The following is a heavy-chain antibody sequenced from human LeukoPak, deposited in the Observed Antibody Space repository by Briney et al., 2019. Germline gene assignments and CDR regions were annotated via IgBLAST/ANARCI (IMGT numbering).Heavy chain of an antibody. V-gene: IGHV1-69*04. CDR2: IIPSLDVA. D-gene: IGHD2-15*01. CDR3: ARDHCSPGTCLGGH. J-gene: IGHJ4*02. Sequence: ASVKVSCKASGDTFIPYTFSWVRQAPGQGLEWIGRIIPSLDVANYAQKFQGRVTLSVDRDTATTYMEVTSLRSEDTAIYYCARDHCSPGTCLGGHWGQGTLVTVSS. CDR1: GDTFIPYT.